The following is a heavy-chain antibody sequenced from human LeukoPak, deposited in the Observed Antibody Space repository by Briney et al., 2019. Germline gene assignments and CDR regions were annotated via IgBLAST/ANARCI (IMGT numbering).Heavy chain of an antibody. V-gene: IGHV1-46*01. J-gene: IGHJ4*02. CDR2: INPSDDST. D-gene: IGHD7-27*01. CDR1: GYTFTTYY. Sequence: ASVKVSCKASGYTFTTYYIHWVRQASGQGLEWMGIINPSDDSTRYAKKFQGRVTMTRDMSTNTVYMEVRSLRSEDTAVYYCARAPNGGLPGGFWGQGTLVTVSS. CDR3: ARAPNGGLPGGF.